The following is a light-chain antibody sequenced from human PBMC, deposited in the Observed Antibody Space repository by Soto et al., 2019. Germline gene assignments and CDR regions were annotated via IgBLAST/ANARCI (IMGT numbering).Light chain of an antibody. CDR2: GNS. CDR3: QSYDSSLSGV. J-gene: IGLJ1*01. V-gene: IGLV1-40*01. CDR1: GSNIGAGYD. Sequence: QSVLTQPPSVSGAPGQRVTISCTGSGSNIGAGYDVHWYQQLPGTAPKLLIYGNSNRPSGVPDRFSGSKSGTSASLAITGLQAEDEADYYCQSYDSSLSGVFGTGTKLTVL.